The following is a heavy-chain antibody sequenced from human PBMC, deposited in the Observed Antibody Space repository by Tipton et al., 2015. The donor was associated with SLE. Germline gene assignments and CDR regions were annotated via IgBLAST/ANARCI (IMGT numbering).Heavy chain of an antibody. D-gene: IGHD3-22*01. J-gene: IGHJ4*02. CDR1: GGSISSYY. V-gene: IGHV4-59*01. CDR3: ARGTYDSSGNFDY. CDR2: IYYSGST. Sequence: TLSLTCTVSGGSISSYYWSWIRQPPGKGLEWIGYIYYSGSTNYNPSLKSRVTISVDTSKNQFSLKLSSVTAADTAVYYCARGTYDSSGNFDYWGQGTLVTVSS.